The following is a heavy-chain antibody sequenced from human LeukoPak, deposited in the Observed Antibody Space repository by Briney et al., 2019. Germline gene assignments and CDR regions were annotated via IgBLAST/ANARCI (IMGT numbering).Heavy chain of an antibody. J-gene: IGHJ5*02. CDR3: ARALVFNYYDFWSGYYHWFDP. D-gene: IGHD3-3*01. V-gene: IGHV4-59*01. CDR2: IYYSGST. Sequence: SETLSLTCTVSGGSISSYYWSWIRQPPGKGLEWIGYIYYSGSTNYNPSLKSRVTISVDTSKNQFSLKLSSVTAADTAVYYCARALVFNYYDFWSGYYHWFDPWGQETLVTVSS. CDR1: GGSISSYY.